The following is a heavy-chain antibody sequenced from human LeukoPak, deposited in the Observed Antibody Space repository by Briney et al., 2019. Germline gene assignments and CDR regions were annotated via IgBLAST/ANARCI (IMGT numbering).Heavy chain of an antibody. D-gene: IGHD2-2*01. CDR1: GFPFDEYA. CDR3: AKAYAHTSNFYRGAFNV. V-gene: IGHV3-9*01. CDR2: ISFNSGDK. J-gene: IGHJ3*01. Sequence: GGSLRLSCVTSGFPFDEYALHWVRQAPGKGLEWVSGISFNSGDKGYADSVKGRFTISRDGAKSSLHLQMNSLRVEDTALYYCAKAYAHTSNFYRGAFNVWGQGTMVTVSS.